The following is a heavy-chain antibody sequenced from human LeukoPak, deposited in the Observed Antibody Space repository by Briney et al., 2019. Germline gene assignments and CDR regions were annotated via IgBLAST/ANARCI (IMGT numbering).Heavy chain of an antibody. CDR2: TYFRAKWYT. Sequence: SQSLSLTRAISLDSVSTICATWDWISQSPSRGLECLGRTYFRAKWYTDYAVSVKSPITINPHTTKNQFSLQLNSLPPQQTAVYYCARVKRSSGYPDYWGKGTLVTVPS. V-gene: IGHV6-1*01. CDR3: ARVKRSSGYPDY. J-gene: IGHJ4*02. CDR1: LDSVSTICAT. D-gene: IGHD3-22*01.